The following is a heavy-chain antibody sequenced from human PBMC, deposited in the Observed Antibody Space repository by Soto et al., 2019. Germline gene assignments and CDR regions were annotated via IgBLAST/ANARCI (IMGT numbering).Heavy chain of an antibody. CDR2: IYYSGST. J-gene: IGHJ6*02. Sequence: PSETLSLTCTVSGGSISSGGYYWSWIRQHPGKGLEWIGYIYYSGSTYYNPSLKSRVTISADTSKNQFSLKLSSVTAADTAVYYCASTSYYGSGNHYYYYGMDVWGQGTTVTVSS. D-gene: IGHD3-10*01. CDR3: ASTSYYGSGNHYYYYGMDV. CDR1: GGSISSGGYY. V-gene: IGHV4-31*03.